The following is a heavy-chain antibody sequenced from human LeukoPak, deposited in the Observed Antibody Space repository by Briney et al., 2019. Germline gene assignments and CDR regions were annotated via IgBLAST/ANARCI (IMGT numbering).Heavy chain of an antibody. CDR1: GYTFTSYD. CDR2: MNPNSGNT. V-gene: IGHV1-8*01. CDR3: ARSKAMVRGVNRGNWLDP. D-gene: IGHD3-10*01. J-gene: IGHJ5*02. Sequence: GASVKVSCKASGYTFTSYDINWVRQATGQGLEWMGWMNPNSGNTGYAQKFQGRVTMTRNTSISTAYMELSSLRSEDTAVYYCARSKAMVRGVNRGNWLDPWGQGTLVTVSS.